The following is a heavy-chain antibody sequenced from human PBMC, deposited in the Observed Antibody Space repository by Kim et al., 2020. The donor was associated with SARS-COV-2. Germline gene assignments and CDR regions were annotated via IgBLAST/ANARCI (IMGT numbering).Heavy chain of an antibody. V-gene: IGHV1-69*04. CDR3: ARDRIPGGPPDAFDI. Sequence: SVKVSCKASGGTFSSYAISWVRQAPGQGLEWMGRSIPILGIANYAQKFQGKVTITANKSTSTAYMELSSLRSEDTAVYYCARDRIPGGPPDAFDIWGQGTMVTVYS. J-gene: IGHJ3*02. CDR2: SIPILGIA. CDR1: GGTFSSYA. D-gene: IGHD2-2*02.